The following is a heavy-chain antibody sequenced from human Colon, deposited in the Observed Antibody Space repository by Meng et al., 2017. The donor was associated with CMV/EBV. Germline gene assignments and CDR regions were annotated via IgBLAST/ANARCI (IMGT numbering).Heavy chain of an antibody. V-gene: IGHV1-8*02. D-gene: IGHD3-3*01. J-gene: IGHJ6*02. CDR1: GYIFTNYD. CDR3: ARGHYDFWSGHSYSYGMDV. CDR2: MNVNSGNT. Sequence: ASVKVSCKASGYIFTNYDINWVRQAAGQGLEWMGWMNVNSGNTGYAQKFQGRVSITRNTTITTAYMELSSLTSEDTAVYYCARGHYDFWSGHSYSYGMDVWGQGTTVTVSS.